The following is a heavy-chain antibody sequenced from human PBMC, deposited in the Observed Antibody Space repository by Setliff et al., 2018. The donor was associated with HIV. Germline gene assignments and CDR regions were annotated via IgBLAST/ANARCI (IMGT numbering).Heavy chain of an antibody. V-gene: IGHV5-51*01. J-gene: IGHJ4*02. Sequence: GESLKISCKGSGYSFTNYWIGWVRQMPGKGLEWMGIISPDDSDTRYSPSFQGQVTISADKSISTAYLQWSSLKASDTAMYYCARHRVGYSGSSASYFDYWGQGTLVTVSS. CDR3: ARHRVGYSGSSASYFDY. D-gene: IGHD5-12*01. CDR1: GYSFTNYW. CDR2: ISPDDSDT.